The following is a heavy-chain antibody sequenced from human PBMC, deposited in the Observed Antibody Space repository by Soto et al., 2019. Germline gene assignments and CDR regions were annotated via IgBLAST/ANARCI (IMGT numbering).Heavy chain of an antibody. CDR3: ARGGRNVVVVPATPPFSH. CDR2: IDPNSGGT. CDR1: GYTFTDFY. J-gene: IGHJ4*02. D-gene: IGHD2-15*01. Sequence: GASVKVSCKASGYTFTDFYIHWVRQAPGQGLEWMGYIDPNSGGTNYAQRFQGRVTMTRATSINTAYMDLSRLTSDDTAVYYCARGGRNVVVVPATPPFSHWGQGTLVTVSS. V-gene: IGHV1-2*02.